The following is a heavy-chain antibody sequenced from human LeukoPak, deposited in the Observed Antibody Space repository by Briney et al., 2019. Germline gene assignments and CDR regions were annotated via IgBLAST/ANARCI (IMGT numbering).Heavy chain of an antibody. V-gene: IGHV4-31*03. CDR2: IYYSGST. CDR3: ARGDGGYCTNGVCYAFDI. Sequence: PSQTLSLTCTVSGGSISSGVYYWSWIRQHPGKGLEWIGYIYYSGSTYYNPSLKSRVTISVDTSKNQFSLKLSSVTAADTAVYYCARGDGGYCTNGVCYAFDIWGQGTMVTVSS. CDR1: GGSISSGVYY. D-gene: IGHD2-8*01. J-gene: IGHJ3*02.